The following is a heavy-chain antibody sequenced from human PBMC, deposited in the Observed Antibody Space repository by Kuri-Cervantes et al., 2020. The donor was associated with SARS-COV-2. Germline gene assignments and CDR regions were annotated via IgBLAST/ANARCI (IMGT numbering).Heavy chain of an antibody. D-gene: IGHD6-13*01. V-gene: IGHV4-30-2*01. Sequence: SETLSLTCTVSGDSISSGDYYWNWIRQPPGKGPEWIGYIHHSGSTYYKPSLKSRVTISVDRSKNQFSLRLSSVTAADTAVYYCARESSSSWYWFDPWGQGTLVTVSS. CDR3: ARESSSSWYWFDP. CDR2: IHHSGST. CDR1: GDSISSGDYY. J-gene: IGHJ5*02.